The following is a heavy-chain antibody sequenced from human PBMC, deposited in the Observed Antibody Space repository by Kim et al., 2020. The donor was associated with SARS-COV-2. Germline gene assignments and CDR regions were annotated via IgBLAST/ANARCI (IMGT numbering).Heavy chain of an antibody. CDR2: ICINSGST. CDR1: GFTISNYY. D-gene: IGHD2-15*01. Sequence: GGSLRLSCAASGFTISNYYMSWIRQAPGKGLEWVSYICINSGSTKYADPVKGRFTISRDNARNSLYLQMNTLRADDTALYFCARDQGDNNTPPQHADYWGQGTLVTVSP. J-gene: IGHJ4*02. CDR3: ARDQGDNNTPPQHADY. V-gene: IGHV3-11*06.